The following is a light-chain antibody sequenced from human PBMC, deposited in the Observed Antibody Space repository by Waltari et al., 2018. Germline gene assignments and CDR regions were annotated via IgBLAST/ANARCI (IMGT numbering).Light chain of an antibody. CDR3: QQYDNLPPLT. Sequence: DIQTTQSPSSLSASVGDRVTITCQASQDISNYLNWYQQKPGTAPKLLIYDASNLETGVPSRFSGSGSGTDFTFTISSLQPEDIATYYCQQYDNLPPLTFGGGTKVEIK. V-gene: IGKV1-33*01. CDR2: DAS. J-gene: IGKJ4*01. CDR1: QDISNY.